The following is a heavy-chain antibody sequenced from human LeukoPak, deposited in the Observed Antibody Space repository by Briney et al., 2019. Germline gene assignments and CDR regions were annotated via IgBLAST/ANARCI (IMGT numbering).Heavy chain of an antibody. CDR3: ARQGNNSFDP. J-gene: IGHJ5*02. CDR2: ISSSSNYT. Sequence: PGGSLRLSCAASGFTFSDYYMSWIRQAPEKGLEWVSYISSSSNYTNYADSVKGRFTISRDNAKNSLYLQMNSLTAEDTAVYYCARQGNNSFDPWGQGTLVTVSS. V-gene: IGHV3-11*06. CDR1: GFTFSDYY.